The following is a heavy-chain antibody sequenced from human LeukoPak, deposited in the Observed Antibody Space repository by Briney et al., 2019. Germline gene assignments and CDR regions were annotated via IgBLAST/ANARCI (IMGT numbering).Heavy chain of an antibody. CDR2: IYYSGST. V-gene: IGHV4-31*03. D-gene: IGHD3-16*01. CDR1: GGSISSGGCY. J-gene: IGHJ3*02. Sequence: SQTLSLTCTVSGGSISSGGCYWSWIRQHPGKGLEWIGYIYYSGSTYYNPSLKSRVTISVDTSKNQFSLKLSSVTAADTAVYYCARDYDYVSVGSRPSDAFDIWGQGTMVTVSS. CDR3: ARDYDYVSVGSRPSDAFDI.